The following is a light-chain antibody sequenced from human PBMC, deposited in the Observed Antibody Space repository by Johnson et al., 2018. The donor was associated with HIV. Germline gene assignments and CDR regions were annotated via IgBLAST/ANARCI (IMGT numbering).Light chain of an antibody. CDR1: NSNIVNIY. Sequence: QSVLTQPPSVSAAPGQKVTISCSASNSNIVNIYISWYQQLPGAAPKLFIYDNDKRPLGIPDRFSGSKSGTSATLGITGLQTGDEADYYCGTWDNSLIPVYVFGTATRVSVL. J-gene: IGLJ1*01. CDR2: DND. CDR3: GTWDNSLIPVYV. V-gene: IGLV1-51*01.